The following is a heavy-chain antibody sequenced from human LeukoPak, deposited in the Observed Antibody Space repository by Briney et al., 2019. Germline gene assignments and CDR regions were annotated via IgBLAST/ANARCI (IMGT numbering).Heavy chain of an antibody. D-gene: IGHD2-15*01. CDR2: INPSGGST. CDR3: ARGGRSNPFPGGPAALVY. V-gene: IGHV1-46*01. J-gene: IGHJ4*02. CDR1: GYTFTSYY. Sequence: GASVKVSCKASGYTFTSYYMHWVRQAPGQGLEWMGIINPSGGSTSYAQKFQGRVTMTRDTSTSTVYMELSSLRSEDTAVYYCARGGRSNPFPGGPAALVYWGQGTLVTVSS.